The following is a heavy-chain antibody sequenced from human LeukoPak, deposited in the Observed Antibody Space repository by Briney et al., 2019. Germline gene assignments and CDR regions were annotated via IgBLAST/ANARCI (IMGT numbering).Heavy chain of an antibody. CDR3: AREGIAAAGNSYGMDV. CDR2: IYYSGST. V-gene: IGHV4-31*03. J-gene: IGHJ6*02. D-gene: IGHD6-13*01. Sequence: SETLSLTCTVSGGSISSGGYYWSWIRQHPGKGLEWIGYIYYSGSTYYNPSLKSRVTISVDTSKNQFSLKLSSVTAADTAVYYCAREGIAAAGNSYGMDVGGQGTTVTVSS. CDR1: GGSISSGGYY.